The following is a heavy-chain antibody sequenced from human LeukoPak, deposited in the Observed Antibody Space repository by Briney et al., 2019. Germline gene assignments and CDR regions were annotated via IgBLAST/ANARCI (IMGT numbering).Heavy chain of an antibody. CDR3: ARWMVRGVIRAFDI. D-gene: IGHD3-10*01. Sequence: SETLSLTCAVYGVSFSGYYWSWIRQPPGKGLEWIWEINHSGSTNYNPSLKSRVTISVDTSKNQFSLKLSSVTAADTAVYYCARWMVRGVIRAFDIWGQGTMVTVSS. J-gene: IGHJ3*02. CDR1: GVSFSGYY. CDR2: INHSGST. V-gene: IGHV4-34*01.